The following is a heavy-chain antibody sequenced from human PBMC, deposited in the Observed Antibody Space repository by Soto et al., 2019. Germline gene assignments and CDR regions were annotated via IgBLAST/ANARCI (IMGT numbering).Heavy chain of an antibody. D-gene: IGHD3-10*01. J-gene: IGHJ6*02. Sequence: PSETLSLTCTVSGGSISSYYWSWIRQPPGKGLEWIGYIYYSGSANYNPSLKSRVTISVDTSKNQFSLKLSSVTAADTAVYYCARTGLRRTRGGMVRGYPPHYYYYGMDVWGQGTTVTVSS. CDR3: ARTGLRRTRGGMVRGYPPHYYYYGMDV. CDR1: GGSISSYY. V-gene: IGHV4-59*01. CDR2: IYYSGSA.